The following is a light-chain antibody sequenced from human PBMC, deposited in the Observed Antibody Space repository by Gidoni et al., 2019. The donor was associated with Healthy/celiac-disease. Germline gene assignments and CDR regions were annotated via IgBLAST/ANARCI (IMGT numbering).Light chain of an antibody. CDR3: QQSYSTPNS. CDR1: QSISSY. Sequence: DIQMTQSPSSLSASVGDRVTITCRASQSISSYLNWYQQKPGKAPKLLIYAASSLQSGVPSRFSGSGSGTDVTLTISSLQPEDVATYYCQQSYSTPNSFGQGTKLEIK. CDR2: AAS. V-gene: IGKV1-39*01. J-gene: IGKJ2*03.